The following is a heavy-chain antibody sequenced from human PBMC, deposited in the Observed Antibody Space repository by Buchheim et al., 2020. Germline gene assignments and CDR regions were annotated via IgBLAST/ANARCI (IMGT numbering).Heavy chain of an antibody. V-gene: IGHV3-30-3*01. CDR3: ARDRSSGYYGDYFDY. D-gene: IGHD3-22*01. J-gene: IGHJ4*02. CDR2: ISYDGSNK. CDR1: GFTFSSYA. Sequence: QVQLVESGGGVVQPGRSLRLSCAASGFTFSSYAMHWVRQAPGKGLEWVAVISYDGSNKYYADSVKGRFTISRDNSKNTLYLQMNSLRAEDTAVYYCARDRSSGYYGDYFDYWGQGTL.